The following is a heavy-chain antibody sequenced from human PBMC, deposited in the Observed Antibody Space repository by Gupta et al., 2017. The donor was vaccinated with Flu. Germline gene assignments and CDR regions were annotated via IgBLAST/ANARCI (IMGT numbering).Heavy chain of an antibody. CDR3: ASGDSSETYYGMDV. CDR2: ISSSSSYI. D-gene: IGHD3-22*01. Sequence: EVQLVESGGGLVKPGGSLRLSCAASGFTFSSYSMNWVRQAPGKGLEWVSSISSSSSYIYYADSVKGRFTISRDNAKNSLYLQMNSLRAEDTAVYYGASGDSSETYYGMDVWGQGTTVTVSS. V-gene: IGHV3-21*01. J-gene: IGHJ6*02. CDR1: GFTFSSYS.